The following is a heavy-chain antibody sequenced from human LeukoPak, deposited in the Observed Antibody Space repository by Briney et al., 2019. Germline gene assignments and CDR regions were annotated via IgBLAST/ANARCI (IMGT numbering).Heavy chain of an antibody. J-gene: IGHJ6*03. Sequence: SETLSLTCAVYGGSFSGYYWSWIRQPPGKGLEWIGEINHSGSTNYNPSLKSRVTISVDTSKNQFSLKLSSVTAADTAVYYCARAMFSITMARGVSYYYYYMDVWGKGTTVTISS. CDR2: INHSGST. CDR3: ARAMFSITMARGVSYYYYYMDV. CDR1: GGSFSGYY. D-gene: IGHD3-10*01. V-gene: IGHV4-34*01.